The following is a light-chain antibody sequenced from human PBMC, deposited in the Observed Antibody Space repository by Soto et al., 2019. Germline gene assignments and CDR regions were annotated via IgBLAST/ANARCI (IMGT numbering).Light chain of an antibody. CDR3: QQLNSYPWT. Sequence: IQLTQSPSSLSASVGDRVTITCRASQGISSYLAWYQQKPGKASKLLIYAASTLQSGVPSRFSGSGSGTDFTLTISSLQPEDFATYYCQQLNSYPWTFGPGTKVEIK. J-gene: IGKJ1*01. CDR1: QGISSY. V-gene: IGKV1-9*01. CDR2: AAS.